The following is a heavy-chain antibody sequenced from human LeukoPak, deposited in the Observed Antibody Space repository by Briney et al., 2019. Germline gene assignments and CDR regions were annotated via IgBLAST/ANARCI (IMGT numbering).Heavy chain of an antibody. CDR2: IKQDGSDK. V-gene: IGHV3-7*01. CDR1: GFTFSSYW. J-gene: IGHJ4*02. CDR3: TRPSGGYSYDY. D-gene: IGHD5-18*01. Sequence: HPGGSLRLSCAVSGFTFSSYWMSWVRQAPGKGREWVANIKQDGSDKYYVGSVKGRFTISRDNAKNSLYLQMNSLRAEDTAVYYCTRPSGGYSYDYWGQGTLVTVSS.